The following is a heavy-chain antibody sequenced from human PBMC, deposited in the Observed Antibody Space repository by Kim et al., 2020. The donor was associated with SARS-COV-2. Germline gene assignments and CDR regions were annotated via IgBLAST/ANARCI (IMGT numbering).Heavy chain of an antibody. D-gene: IGHD6-13*01. CDR1: GYSFTSYW. Sequence: GESLKISCKGSGYSFTSYWISWVRQMPGKGLEWMGRIDPSDSYTNYSPSFQGHVTISADKSISTAYLQWSSLKASDTAMYYCATAASTPFYYYYYGMDVWGQGTTVTVSS. J-gene: IGHJ6*02. CDR3: ATAASTPFYYYYYGMDV. CDR2: IDPSDSYT. V-gene: IGHV5-10-1*01.